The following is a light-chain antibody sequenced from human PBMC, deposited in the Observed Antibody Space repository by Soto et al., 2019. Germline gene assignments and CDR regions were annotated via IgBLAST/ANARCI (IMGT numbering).Light chain of an antibody. CDR3: SSYAGSKVV. V-gene: IGLV2-8*01. CDR1: SSDVGGYNY. Sequence: SVLTQPPSASGSPGQSVTISCTGTSSDVGGYNYVSWYQQHPGKAPKLMIYEVSKRPSGVPDRFSGSKSGNTASLTVSGLQAEDEADYYCSSYAGSKVVFGGGTKLTVL. J-gene: IGLJ2*01. CDR2: EVS.